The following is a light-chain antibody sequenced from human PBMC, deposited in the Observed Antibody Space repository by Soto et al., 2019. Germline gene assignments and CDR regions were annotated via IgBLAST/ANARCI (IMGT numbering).Light chain of an antibody. Sequence: IQMTQSPSTLSASVGDRVTITCRASQSISSWLAWYQQQPGKAPKLLIYDASSLESGVPSRFSGSGSGTEFTLTISSLQPDDFATYYCQQYNSYSPLYTFGQGTKLEIK. CDR3: QQYNSYSPLYT. V-gene: IGKV1-5*01. CDR1: QSISSW. CDR2: DAS. J-gene: IGKJ2*01.